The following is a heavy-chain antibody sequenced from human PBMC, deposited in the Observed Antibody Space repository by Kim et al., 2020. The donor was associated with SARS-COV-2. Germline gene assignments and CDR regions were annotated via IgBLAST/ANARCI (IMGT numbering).Heavy chain of an antibody. D-gene: IGHD1-26*01. Sequence: GGSLRLSCAASGFTFDDYAMHWVRQAPGKGLEWVSGISWNSGSIGYADSVKGRFTISRDNAKNSLYLQMNSLRAEDTALYYCAKDPSGSYSLGYGMDVWGQATTVTVSS. V-gene: IGHV3-9*01. CDR2: ISWNSGSI. CDR1: GFTFDDYA. CDR3: AKDPSGSYSLGYGMDV. J-gene: IGHJ6*02.